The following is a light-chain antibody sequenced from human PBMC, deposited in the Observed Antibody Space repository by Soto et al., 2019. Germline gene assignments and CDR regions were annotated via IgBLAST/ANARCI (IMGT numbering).Light chain of an antibody. CDR1: QSISSTN. CDR3: QHYGSSPRIT. V-gene: IGKV3-20*01. Sequence: EILLTQSPGTLSLSPGERATLSCRAIQSISSTNLAWYQQKPGQAPRLLIYGASSRATGIPDRFSGSGSGTDFSLTISRLEPEDFAVYCCQHYGSSPRITFGQGTRLEI. CDR2: GAS. J-gene: IGKJ5*01.